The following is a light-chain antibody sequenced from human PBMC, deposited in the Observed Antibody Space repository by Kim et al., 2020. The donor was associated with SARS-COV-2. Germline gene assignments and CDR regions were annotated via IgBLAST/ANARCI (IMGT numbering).Light chain of an antibody. CDR2: LAS. CDR1: ENIGTW. J-gene: IGKJ2*01. Sequence: SASVGERVTNTCRASENIGTWLAWYQQKPGRAPSLLIYLASTLESGVPSRFSGTVSGTEFSLSITSLQPDDFATYYCQHYSRFPYTFGQGTKLE. V-gene: IGKV1-5*03. CDR3: QHYSRFPYT.